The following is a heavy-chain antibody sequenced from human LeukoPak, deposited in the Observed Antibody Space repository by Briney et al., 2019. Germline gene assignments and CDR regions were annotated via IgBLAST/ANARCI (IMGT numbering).Heavy chain of an antibody. J-gene: IGHJ3*02. CDR2: IYTSGST. CDR3: AKDPLSPYCGGDCSADAFDI. V-gene: IGHV4-4*07. CDR1: GGSISSYY. Sequence: SETLSLTCTVSGGSISSYYWSWIRQPAGKGLEWIGRIYTSGSTNYNPSLKSRVTMSVDTSKNQFSLKLSSVTAADTAVYYCAKDPLSPYCGGDCSADAFDIWGQGTMVTVSS. D-gene: IGHD2-21*02.